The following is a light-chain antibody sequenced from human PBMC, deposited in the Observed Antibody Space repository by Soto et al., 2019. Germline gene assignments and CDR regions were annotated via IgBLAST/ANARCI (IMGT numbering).Light chain of an antibody. J-gene: IGKJ1*01. CDR2: DAS. V-gene: IGKV1-6*01. Sequence: AIPMTQSPSSLSASVGDRVTITCRASQGIRNDLGWYQQKPGKAPKLLIYDASNLQSGVPSRFSGSGSGTDFTLTISSLQPEDFATYYCLQDYNYPRTFGQGTKVEIE. CDR1: QGIRND. CDR3: LQDYNYPRT.